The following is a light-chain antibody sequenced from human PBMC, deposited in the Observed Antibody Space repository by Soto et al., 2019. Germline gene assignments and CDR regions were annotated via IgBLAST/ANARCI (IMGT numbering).Light chain of an antibody. CDR3: ASYTSTSTYV. V-gene: IGLV2-14*03. Sequence: QSALTQPASVSGSPGQSITISCTGTSADVGGSVYVSWYQHHPGKAPKLMVFDVNRRPSGVSDSFSGSKSGNTASLTISGLQPEDEADYYCASYTSTSTYVFGTGTKLTVL. CDR2: DVN. J-gene: IGLJ1*01. CDR1: SADVGGSVY.